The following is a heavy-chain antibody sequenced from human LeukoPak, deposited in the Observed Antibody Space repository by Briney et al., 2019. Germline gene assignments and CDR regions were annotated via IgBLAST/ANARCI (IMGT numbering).Heavy chain of an antibody. V-gene: IGHV3-30*03. CDR1: GFTFGSYG. J-gene: IGHJ6*02. CDR3: ARPYSYSGMDV. Sequence: GGSLRLSCAASGFTFGSYGMHWVRQAPGKGLEWVAVISYDGSNKYYADSVKGRFTISRDNSKNTLYLQMNSLRAEDTAVYYCARPYSYSGMDVWGQGTTVTVSS. D-gene: IGHD5-18*01. CDR2: ISYDGSNK.